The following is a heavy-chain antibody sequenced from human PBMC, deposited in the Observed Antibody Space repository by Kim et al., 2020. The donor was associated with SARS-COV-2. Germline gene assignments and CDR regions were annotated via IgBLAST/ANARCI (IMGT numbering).Heavy chain of an antibody. D-gene: IGHD4-17*01. J-gene: IGHJ4*02. Sequence: RYSPSLKSRLTITKDTSKNQVVLTMTNMDPVDTATYYCAHSRYGDYALDYWGQGTLVTVSS. V-gene: IGHV2-5*01. CDR3: AHSRYGDYALDY.